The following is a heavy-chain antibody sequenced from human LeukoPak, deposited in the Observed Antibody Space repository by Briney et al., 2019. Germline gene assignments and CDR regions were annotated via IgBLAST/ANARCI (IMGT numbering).Heavy chain of an antibody. Sequence: PSETLSLTCAVSGGSISSYYWSWIRQPPGKGLEWIGEINHSGSTNYNPSLKSRVTISVDTSKNQFSLKLSSVTAADTAVYYCARFPFYYYGMDVWGQGTTVTVSS. CDR1: GGSISSYY. J-gene: IGHJ6*02. CDR2: INHSGST. CDR3: ARFPFYYYGMDV. V-gene: IGHV4-34*01.